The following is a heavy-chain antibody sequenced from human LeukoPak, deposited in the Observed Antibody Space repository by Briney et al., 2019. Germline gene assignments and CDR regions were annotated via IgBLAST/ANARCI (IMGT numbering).Heavy chain of an antibody. D-gene: IGHD3-22*01. CDR1: GFNVSSKY. CDR2: ISYDGSNK. J-gene: IGHJ3*02. Sequence: GGSLRLSCAASGFNVSSKYMSWVRQAPGKGLEWVAVISYDGSNKYYADSVKGRFSISRDNSKNTLYLQMNSLRAEDTAVYYCARVLHYYDSKRDVDIWGQGTMVTVSS. CDR3: ARVLHYYDSKRDVDI. V-gene: IGHV3-30*03.